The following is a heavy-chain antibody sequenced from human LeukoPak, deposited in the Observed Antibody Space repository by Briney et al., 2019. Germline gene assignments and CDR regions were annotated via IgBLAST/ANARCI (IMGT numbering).Heavy chain of an antibody. CDR1: GFDFSEHE. Sequence: PGGSLRLSCAASGFDFSEHEMDWVRPTPRKGLEWLARIRNKNRGLTTEYAASVRGRFAISRDDSSNSLHLQMNSLKTEDTAVYYCVQPSQGYFHNWGQGTLVTVSS. CDR2: IRNKNRGLTT. V-gene: IGHV3-72*01. CDR3: VQPSQGYFHN. J-gene: IGHJ1*01. D-gene: IGHD3-22*01.